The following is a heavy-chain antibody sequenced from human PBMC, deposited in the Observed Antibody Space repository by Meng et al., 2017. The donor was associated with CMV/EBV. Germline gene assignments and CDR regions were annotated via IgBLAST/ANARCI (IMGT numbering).Heavy chain of an antibody. CDR3: AKGSFMITFGGVIARYGMDV. V-gene: IGHV3-23*01. D-gene: IGHD3-16*02. CDR2: ISGSGGST. J-gene: IGHJ6*02. Sequence: GSLRLSCAASGFTFSSYAMSWVRQAPGKGLEWVSAISGSGGSTYYADSVKGRFTISRDNSKNTLYLQMNSLRAEDTAVYYCAKGSFMITFGGVIARYGMDVWGQGTTVTVSS. CDR1: GFTFSSYA.